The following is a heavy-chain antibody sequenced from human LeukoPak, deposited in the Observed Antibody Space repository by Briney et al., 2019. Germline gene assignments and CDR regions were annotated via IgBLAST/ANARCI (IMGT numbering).Heavy chain of an antibody. V-gene: IGHV6-1*01. CDR1: GDSVSSNSAA. Sequence: SQTLSLTCAISGDSVSSNSAAWTWIRQAPSRGLEWVGGTYYRCRWYNADAISVNSRITINPDTSKTQFSLQLNSVTPEATAVYYCARDQGAMDVWGQGPTVTVSS. CDR2: TYYRCRWYN. D-gene: IGHD3-16*01. J-gene: IGHJ6*02. CDR3: ARDQGAMDV.